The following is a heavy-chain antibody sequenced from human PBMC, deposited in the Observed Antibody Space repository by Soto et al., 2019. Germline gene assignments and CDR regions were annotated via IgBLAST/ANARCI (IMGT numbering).Heavy chain of an antibody. CDR2: IGTAGDT. V-gene: IGHV3-13*01. CDR3: ARGSGSYSMHV. D-gene: IGHD3-3*01. CDR1: EFTFSSYE. Sequence: VGFLRVSCAASEFTFSSYEIHWVRQATGKGLEWVSAIGTAGDTYYPGSVKGRFTISRENAKNSLYLQMNSLRAGATAVYYCARGSGSYSMHVWGKGPTVTV. J-gene: IGHJ6*03.